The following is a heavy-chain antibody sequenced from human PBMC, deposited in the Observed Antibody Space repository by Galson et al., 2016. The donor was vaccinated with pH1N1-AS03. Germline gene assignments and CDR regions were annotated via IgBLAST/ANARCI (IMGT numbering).Heavy chain of an antibody. V-gene: IGHV1-18*01. D-gene: IGHD2-2*01. J-gene: IGHJ6*02. Sequence: SVKVSCKASGYKFTSYGVSWVRQAPGQGLEWMGWISGYNINAKYAEKFQGRVTLTTDKSTSTAYMELRSLTSDDTAVYFCARDGDIVIVPSAIDYYGMDVWGQGTLVTVSS. CDR1: GYKFTSYG. CDR3: ARDGDIVIVPSAIDYYGMDV. CDR2: ISGYNINA.